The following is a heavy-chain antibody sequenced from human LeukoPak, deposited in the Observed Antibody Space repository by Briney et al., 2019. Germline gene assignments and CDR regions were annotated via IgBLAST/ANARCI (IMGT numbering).Heavy chain of an antibody. Sequence: SVEVSCKASGFTFTSSAVQWVRQARGQRLEWIGWIVVGSGNTNYAQKFQERVTITRDMSTSTAYMELSSLRSEDTAVYYCAADRGYSSSWHRIFDAFDIWGQGTMVTVSS. J-gene: IGHJ3*02. CDR3: AADRGYSSSWHRIFDAFDI. CDR1: GFTFTSSA. D-gene: IGHD6-13*01. CDR2: IVVGSGNT. V-gene: IGHV1-58*01.